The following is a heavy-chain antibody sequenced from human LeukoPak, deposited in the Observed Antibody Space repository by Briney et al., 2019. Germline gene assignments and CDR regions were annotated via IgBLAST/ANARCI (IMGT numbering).Heavy chain of an antibody. D-gene: IGHD3-10*01. CDR2: IGTGGDT. CDR3: ARGPQNSYGSGTYYDGVFDN. J-gene: IGHJ4*02. CDR1: GFTFSTYD. V-gene: IGHV3-13*04. Sequence: PGGSLRLSCAASGFTFSTYDMHWVREVTGKGLEWVSAIGTGGDTHYSDSVKCRFTISRDNSKNTLYLQMNSLRAEDTAVYYCARGPQNSYGSGTYYDGVFDNWGEGTLVTVAS.